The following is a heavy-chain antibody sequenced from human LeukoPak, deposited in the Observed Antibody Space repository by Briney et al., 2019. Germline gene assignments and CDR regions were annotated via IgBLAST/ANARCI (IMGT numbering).Heavy chain of an antibody. CDR3: ARHYYYDSSGYHFDY. D-gene: IGHD3-22*01. J-gene: IGHJ4*02. CDR2: IYYSGST. V-gene: IGHV4-39*01. CDR1: GGSISSSSYY. Sequence: SETLSLTCTVSGGSISSSSYYWGWIRQPPGKGLEWIGSIYYSGSTYYNPSLKSRVTISVDTPKNQFSLKLSSVTAADTAVYYCARHYYYDSSGYHFDYWGQGTLVTVSS.